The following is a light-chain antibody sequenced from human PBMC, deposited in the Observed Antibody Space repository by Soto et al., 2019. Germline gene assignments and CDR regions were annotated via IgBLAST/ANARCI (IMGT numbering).Light chain of an antibody. CDR2: EVS. J-gene: IGLJ2*01. CDR1: SSDVGAYNF. V-gene: IGLV2-14*01. CDR3: TSSTTTTTI. Sequence: QSALTQPASVSGSPGQSITISCTGTSSDVGAYNFVSWYQHHPGKAPKLVIHEVSSRPSGISDRFSGSKSGNTASLTISRLQAEDEGDYYCTSSTTTTTIFGGGTKLTVL.